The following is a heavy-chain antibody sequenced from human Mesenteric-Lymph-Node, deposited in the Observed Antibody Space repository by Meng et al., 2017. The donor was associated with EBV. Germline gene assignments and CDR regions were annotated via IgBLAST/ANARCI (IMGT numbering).Heavy chain of an antibody. Sequence: VQRQPWGAGLLQPSETLSLTCEVSGGSFRHYYWSWIRQTPGKGLEWIGEINHSRSANYNPSLKSRVTISIGTSKNQFSLRLNSVTAADTAVYYCARGVQVAWRFDPWGQGTLVTVSS. CDR3: ARGVQVAWRFDP. CDR2: INHSRSA. CDR1: GGSFRHYY. V-gene: IGHV4-34*02. D-gene: IGHD2-15*01. J-gene: IGHJ5*02.